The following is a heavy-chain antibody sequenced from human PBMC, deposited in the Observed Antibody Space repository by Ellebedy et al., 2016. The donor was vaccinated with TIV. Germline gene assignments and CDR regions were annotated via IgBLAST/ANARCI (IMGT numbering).Heavy chain of an antibody. CDR1: GFTFSSYA. CDR3: AKGRTLIRSSSLDY. CDR2: ISGGGETT. Sequence: GESLKISCAASGFTFSSYAMNWIRQAPGKGLEWVSVISGGGETTSYADSVKGRFTISRDNSKNMLFLQMNSLRAEDTALYYCAKGRTLIRSSSLDYWGQGTLVTVSS. V-gene: IGHV3-23*01. D-gene: IGHD3-16*01. J-gene: IGHJ4*02.